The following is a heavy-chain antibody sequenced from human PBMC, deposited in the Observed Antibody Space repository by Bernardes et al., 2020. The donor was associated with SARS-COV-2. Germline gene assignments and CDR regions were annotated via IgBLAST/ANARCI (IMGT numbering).Heavy chain of an antibody. Sequence: SETLSLTCTVSGGSISSYYWSWIRQPPGKGLEWIGYIYYRGSTDYNPSLKSRVTISVDTSKNQFSLKLSYVTAADTAVYYCARGAYDSGNFDYWGQGTLVTVSS. J-gene: IGHJ4*02. CDR1: GGSISSYY. CDR2: IYYRGST. CDR3: ARGAYDSGNFDY. D-gene: IGHD3-10*01. V-gene: IGHV4-59*08.